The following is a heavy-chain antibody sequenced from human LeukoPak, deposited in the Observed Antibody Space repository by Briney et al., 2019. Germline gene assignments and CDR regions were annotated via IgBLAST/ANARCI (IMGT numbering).Heavy chain of an antibody. CDR1: GFTFSSHW. V-gene: IGHV3-74*03. Sequence: GGSLRLSCAASGFTFSSHWMYWVRQVPRKGLVGVSRINIDGSSIKNADSVEGRFTISRDNAKNTLYLQMKSLRAEDTAVYYCAKSTTVVTSHFQHWGQGTLVTVSS. CDR2: INIDGSSI. CDR3: AKSTTVVTSHFQH. J-gene: IGHJ1*01. D-gene: IGHD4-23*01.